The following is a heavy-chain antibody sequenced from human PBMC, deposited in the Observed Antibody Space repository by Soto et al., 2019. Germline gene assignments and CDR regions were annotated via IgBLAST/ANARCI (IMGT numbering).Heavy chain of an antibody. D-gene: IGHD3-22*01. V-gene: IGHV1-69*13. CDR2: IIPIFGTA. CDR3: AAHYYYDSSGYYPGFWFDP. J-gene: IGHJ5*02. CDR1: GGTFSSYA. Sequence: ASVKVFCKASGGTFSSYAISWVRQAPGQGLEWMGGIIPIFGTANYAQKFQGRVTITADESTSTAYMELSSLRSEDTAVYYCAAHYYYDSSGYYPGFWFDPWGQGTLVTVSS.